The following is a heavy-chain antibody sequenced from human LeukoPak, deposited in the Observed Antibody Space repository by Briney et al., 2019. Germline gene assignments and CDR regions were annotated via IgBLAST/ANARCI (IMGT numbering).Heavy chain of an antibody. CDR2: IYSGGST. CDR1: GFTFSSYA. J-gene: IGHJ4*02. CDR3: ARQPYGDY. D-gene: IGHD4-17*01. Sequence: GGSLRLSCAASGFTFSSYAMSWVRQAPGKGLEWVSVIYSGGSTYYADSVKGRFTISRDNSKNTLYLQMNSLRAEDTAVYYCARQPYGDYWGQGTLVTVSS. V-gene: IGHV3-66*04.